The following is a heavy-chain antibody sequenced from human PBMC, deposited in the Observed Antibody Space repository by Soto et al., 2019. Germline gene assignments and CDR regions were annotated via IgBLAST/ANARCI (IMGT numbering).Heavy chain of an antibody. D-gene: IGHD3-10*01. Sequence: QVQQQQWGARLLKPSETLSLTCAVSGGSFSGYHWSWIRQSPGKGLEWIGEINPSGNTNFNPSLKSRVTIPRDTSRNDISLRLSSVTAADTAVYYCARGRRFAYFSGSTSYYVFDIWGQGDLVTVSS. CDR1: GGSFSGYH. CDR3: ARGRRFAYFSGSTSYYVFDI. J-gene: IGHJ4*02. CDR2: INPSGNT. V-gene: IGHV4-34*01.